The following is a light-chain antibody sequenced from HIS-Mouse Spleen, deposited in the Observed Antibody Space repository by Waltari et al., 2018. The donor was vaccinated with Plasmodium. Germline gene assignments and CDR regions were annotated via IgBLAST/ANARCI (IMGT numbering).Light chain of an antibody. Sequence: SYELTQPPSVSVSPGQTASITCSGDKLVDKYACWYQQKPGQAPVLGIYQDSKRPSGSPERFSGSNSGNTATLTISGTQAMDEADYYCRAWDSSTAVFGGGTKLTVL. CDR3: RAWDSSTAV. J-gene: IGLJ3*02. V-gene: IGLV3-1*01. CDR1: KLVDKY. CDR2: QDS.